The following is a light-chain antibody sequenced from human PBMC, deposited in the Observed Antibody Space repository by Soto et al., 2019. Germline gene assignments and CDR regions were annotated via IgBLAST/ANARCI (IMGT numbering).Light chain of an antibody. V-gene: IGKV1-5*03. CDR2: KAS. Sequence: DIQMTQSPSTLSASVGDRVTITCRASQSISSWLAWYQQKPGKAPNLLIYKASSLESGVPSRFSGSRSGTEFTLTISSLQPDDFATYYCQHYDTYPWTFGQGTKVDIK. J-gene: IGKJ1*01. CDR1: QSISSW. CDR3: QHYDTYPWT.